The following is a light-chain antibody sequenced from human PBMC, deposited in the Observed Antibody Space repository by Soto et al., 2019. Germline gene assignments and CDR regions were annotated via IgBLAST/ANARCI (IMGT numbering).Light chain of an antibody. CDR1: SSNIGAGYD. CDR3: CSYTSSSTLV. V-gene: IGLV1-40*01. J-gene: IGLJ3*02. CDR2: GNS. Sequence: QSVLTQPPSVSGAPGQRVTISCTGSSSNIGAGYDVHWYQQLPGTAPKLLIYGNSNRPSGISHRFSGSRSGNTASLTISGLQAEDEADYYCCSYTSSSTLVFGGGTKVTVL.